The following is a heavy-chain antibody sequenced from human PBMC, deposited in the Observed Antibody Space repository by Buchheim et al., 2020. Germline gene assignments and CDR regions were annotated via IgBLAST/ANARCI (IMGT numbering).Heavy chain of an antibody. V-gene: IGHV4-39*01. J-gene: IGHJ4*02. CDR1: GGSISSSISY. CDR2: IYYSGST. Sequence: QLQLQESGPGLVKPSETLSLTCTVSGGSISSSISYWGWIRQPPGKGLEWIGSIYYSGSTYYNPSLKNRVTISLDTSKNLFSLKLSSVTAADTAVYYCARHARDFFDYWGQGTL. CDR3: ARHARDFFDY. D-gene: IGHD2-21*02.